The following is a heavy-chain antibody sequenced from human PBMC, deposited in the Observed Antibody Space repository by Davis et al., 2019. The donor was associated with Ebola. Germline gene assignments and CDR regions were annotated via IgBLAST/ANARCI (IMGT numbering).Heavy chain of an antibody. J-gene: IGHJ6*02. V-gene: IGHV3-33*08. D-gene: IGHD2-15*01. CDR3: ARRDIVVVGGMDV. CDR1: GFTFSSYG. Sequence: GESLKISCAASGFTFSSYGMHWVRQAPGKGLEWVAVIWYDGSNKYYADSVKGRFTISRDNSKNTLYLQMNSLRAEDTAVYYCARRDIVVVGGMDVWGQGTTVTVSS. CDR2: IWYDGSNK.